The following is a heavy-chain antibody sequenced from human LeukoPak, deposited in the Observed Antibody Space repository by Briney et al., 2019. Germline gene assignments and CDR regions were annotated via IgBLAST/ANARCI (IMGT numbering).Heavy chain of an antibody. J-gene: IGHJ3*02. D-gene: IGHD3-10*01. V-gene: IGHV3-30*18. Sequence: GGSLRLSCLASGFTFSSYAMHWVRQAPGKGLEWVAVMSYDGNNRYYTDSVKGRFTISRDNSKNTVYPQMNSLRAEDTAVYYCAKERVRGVIFDAFDIWGQGTMVTVSS. CDR3: AKERVRGVIFDAFDI. CDR1: GFTFSSYA. CDR2: MSYDGNNR.